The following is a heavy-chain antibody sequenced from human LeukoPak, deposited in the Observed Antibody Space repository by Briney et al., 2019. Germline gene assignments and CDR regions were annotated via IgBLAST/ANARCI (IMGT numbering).Heavy chain of an antibody. CDR1: GYTFTGYY. D-gene: IGHD6-19*01. CDR3: VPTGIAVAGTL. V-gene: IGHV1-2*06. CDR2: INPNSGGT. Sequence: GASVKVSCKASGYTFTGYYMHWVRQAPGQGLEWMGRINPNSGGTNYAQKFQSRVTMTRDTSISTAYMELSRLRSDDTAVYYCVPTGIAVAGTLWGQGTLVTVSS. J-gene: IGHJ4*02.